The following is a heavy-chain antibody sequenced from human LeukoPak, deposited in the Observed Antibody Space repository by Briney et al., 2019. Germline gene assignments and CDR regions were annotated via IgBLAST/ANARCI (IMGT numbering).Heavy chain of an antibody. V-gene: IGHV1-2*02. J-gene: IGHJ5*02. CDR3: ARHGGNTREAWFDP. D-gene: IGHD4-23*01. CDR2: INPNSGGT. CDR1: GYTFTGYY. Sequence: ASVKVSCKASGYTFTGYYMHWVRQAPGQGLEWMGWINPNSGGTNYAQKFQGRVTMTRDTSISTAYMELSRLRSDDTAVYYCARHGGNTREAWFDPWGQGTLVTVSS.